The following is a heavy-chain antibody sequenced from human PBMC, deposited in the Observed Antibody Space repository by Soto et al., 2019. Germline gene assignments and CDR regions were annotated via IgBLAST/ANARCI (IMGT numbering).Heavy chain of an antibody. Sequence: EVQLSESGGGLAQPGGSLRLSCAASGFTFSSFAMSWVRQAPGKGLEWVSVISGGGGLTYYADSVKGRLSISRDNYKNTVELQMNGLKAEDTAVYYCAKGPGVIPVTRPFHPWGQGTLGNGSS. D-gene: IGHD3-10*01. CDR1: GFTFSSFA. CDR3: AKGPGVIPVTRPFHP. V-gene: IGHV3-23*01. CDR2: ISGGGGLT. J-gene: IGHJ5*02.